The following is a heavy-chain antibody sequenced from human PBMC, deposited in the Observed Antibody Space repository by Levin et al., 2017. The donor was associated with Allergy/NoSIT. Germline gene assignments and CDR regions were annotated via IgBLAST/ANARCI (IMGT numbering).Heavy chain of an antibody. Sequence: GESLKISCAASGFTFRDHYMDWFRQAPGKGLEWVGRIRNKVNSYTTEYAASAKGRFTISRDDSNNALFLQMNSLKIEDTAVYFCARDAYMGNRQLSDHWGQGTLVTVSS. CDR2: IRNKVNSYTT. D-gene: IGHD1-14*01. CDR1: GFTFRDHY. CDR3: ARDAYMGNRQLSDH. V-gene: IGHV3-72*01. J-gene: IGHJ4*02.